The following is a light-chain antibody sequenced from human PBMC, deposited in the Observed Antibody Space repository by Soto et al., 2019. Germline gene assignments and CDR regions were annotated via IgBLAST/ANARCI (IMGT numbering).Light chain of an antibody. CDR2: EVS. CDR1: SSDVGSYNY. Sequence: QSVLTQPASVSGSPGQSITISCTGTSSDVGSYNYVSWYQQHPGKAPKLMIYEVSNRPSGVSNRFSGSKSGNTASLTISGLQTEDEADYYCSSYTSSSTRVFGTRTKVTVL. CDR3: SSYTSSSTRV. V-gene: IGLV2-14*01. J-gene: IGLJ1*01.